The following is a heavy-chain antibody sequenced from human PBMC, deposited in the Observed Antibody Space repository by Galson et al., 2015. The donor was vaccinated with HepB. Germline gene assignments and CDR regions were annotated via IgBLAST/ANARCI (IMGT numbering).Heavy chain of an antibody. Sequence: SVKVSCKASGGTFSSYAISWVRQAPGQGLEWMGGIIPIFGTANYAQKFQGRVTITADESTSTAYMELSSLRSEDTAVYYCARDPQLWFGELLYQDYYYGMDVWGQGTTVTVSS. CDR3: ARDPQLWFGELLYQDYYYGMDV. CDR2: IIPIFGTA. J-gene: IGHJ6*02. D-gene: IGHD3-10*01. V-gene: IGHV1-69*13. CDR1: GGTFSSYA.